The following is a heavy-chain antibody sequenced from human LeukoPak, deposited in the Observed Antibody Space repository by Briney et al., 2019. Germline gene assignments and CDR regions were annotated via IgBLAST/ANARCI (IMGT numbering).Heavy chain of an antibody. D-gene: IGHD2-2*01. V-gene: IGHV4-39*01. Sequence: PSETLSLTCTVSGGSISSSSYYWGWIRQPPGNGLEWIGSIYYSGSTYYNPSLKSRVTISVDTSKNQFSLKLSSVTAADTAVHYCARHRSTVVVPAARENWFDPWGQGTLVTVSS. CDR1: GGSISSSSYY. J-gene: IGHJ5*02. CDR3: ARHRSTVVVPAARENWFDP. CDR2: IYYSGST.